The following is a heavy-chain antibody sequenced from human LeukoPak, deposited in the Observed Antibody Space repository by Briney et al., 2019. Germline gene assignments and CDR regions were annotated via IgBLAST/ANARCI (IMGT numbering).Heavy chain of an antibody. CDR3: ARGGDGYNYFDY. CDR2: IYYSGST. D-gene: IGHD5-24*01. J-gene: IGHJ4*02. CDR1: GGSISSYY. Sequence: PSETLSLTCTVSGGSISSYYWSWIRQPPGKGXXWIAYIYYSGSTNYNPSLKSRVTISVDTSKNQFSLKLSSVTAADTAVYYCARGGDGYNYFDYWGQGTLVTVSS. V-gene: IGHV4-59*01.